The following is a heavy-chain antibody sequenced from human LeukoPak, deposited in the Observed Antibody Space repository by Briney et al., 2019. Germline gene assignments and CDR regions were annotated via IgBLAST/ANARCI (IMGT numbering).Heavy chain of an antibody. D-gene: IGHD6-19*01. CDR1: GYTFTSYG. Sequence: ASVKVSCKASGYTFTSYGISWVRQAPGQGLEWMGWISAYNGNTNYAQKLQGRVTTTTDTSTSTAYMELRSLRSDDTAVYYCAREGVVAVAGSWFDPWGQGTLVTVSS. V-gene: IGHV1-18*01. J-gene: IGHJ5*02. CDR2: ISAYNGNT. CDR3: AREGVVAVAGSWFDP.